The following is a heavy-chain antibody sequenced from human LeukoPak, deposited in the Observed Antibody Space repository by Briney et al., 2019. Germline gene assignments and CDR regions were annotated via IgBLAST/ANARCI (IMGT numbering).Heavy chain of an antibody. Sequence: GASVKVSCKASGYTFTSYGISWVRQAPGQGLEWMGWISAYNGNTNYAQNLQGRVTMTTDTSTSTAYMEVRSLRSDDTAFYYCARDQRDDYGDHAFDYWAREPWSPSPQ. CDR2: ISAYNGNT. D-gene: IGHD4-17*01. J-gene: IGHJ4*02. V-gene: IGHV1-18*01. CDR1: GYTFTSYG. CDR3: ARDQRDDYGDHAFDY.